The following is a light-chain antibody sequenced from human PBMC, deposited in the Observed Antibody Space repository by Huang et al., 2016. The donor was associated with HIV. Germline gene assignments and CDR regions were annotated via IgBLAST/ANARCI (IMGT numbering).Light chain of an antibody. J-gene: IGKJ3*01. CDR3: MQALQTPPG. CDR1: QSLLHSDGYNY. V-gene: IGKV2-28*01. CDR2: LGS. Sequence: DIVMTQSPLSLSVTPGEPASISCRSSQSLLHSDGYNYLDWYLQKPGQSPQLLIYLGSNRAAGVPDRFTGRGSGTDFTLKISRVEAEDVGVYYCMQALQTPPGFGPGTRVDIK.